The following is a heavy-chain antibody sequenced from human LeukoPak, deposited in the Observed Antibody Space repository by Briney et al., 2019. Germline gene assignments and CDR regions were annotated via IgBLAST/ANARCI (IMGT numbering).Heavy chain of an antibody. D-gene: IGHD2-2*03. CDR3: ARDLGIVVVPGSWGNAFDI. J-gene: IGHJ3*02. CDR2: IYYSGST. Sequence: SETLSLTCTVSGGSISSYYWSWIRQPPGKGLEWIGYIYYSGSTNYNPSLKSRVTISVDTSKNQFSLKLSSVTAADTAVYYCARDLGIVVVPGSWGNAFDIWGQGTMVTVSS. CDR1: GGSISSYY. V-gene: IGHV4-59*01.